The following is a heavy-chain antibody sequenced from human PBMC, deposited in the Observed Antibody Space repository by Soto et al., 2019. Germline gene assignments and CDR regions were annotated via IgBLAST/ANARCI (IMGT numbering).Heavy chain of an antibody. Sequence: QVQLVQSGAEMRKPGSSLRVSCKASGGTFSDFAFSWVRQAPGQGLEWMGGIVPRLGSPNYAQKLGGRVTISEATPTSTVYMQVSSPRFADPAVYFCARDRIQLRLGKYSFNGMDVWGQGTTITVSS. J-gene: IGHJ6*02. D-gene: IGHD3-16*01. CDR3: ARDRIQLRLGKYSFNGMDV. V-gene: IGHV1-69*06. CDR2: IVPRLGSP. CDR1: GGTFSDFA.